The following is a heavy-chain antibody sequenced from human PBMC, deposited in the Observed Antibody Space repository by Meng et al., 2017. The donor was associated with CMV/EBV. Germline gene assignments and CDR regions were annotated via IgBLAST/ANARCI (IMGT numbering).Heavy chain of an antibody. D-gene: IGHD3-22*01. Sequence: GESLKISCAASGFTFSSYGMHWVRQAPGKGLEWVAFIRYDGSNKYYADSVKGRFTISRDNSKNTLYLQMNSLRDEDTAVYYCAKRSNGYWDYYYYYGMDVWGQGTTVTVSS. CDR1: GFTFSSYG. CDR2: IRYDGSNK. J-gene: IGHJ6*02. V-gene: IGHV3-30*02. CDR3: AKRSNGYWDYYYYYGMDV.